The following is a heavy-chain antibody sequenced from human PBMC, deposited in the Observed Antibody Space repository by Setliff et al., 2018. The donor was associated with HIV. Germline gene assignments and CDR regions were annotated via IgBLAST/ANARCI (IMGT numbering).Heavy chain of an antibody. V-gene: IGHV1-69*13. CDR3: ARPAVLISTDYYYYMDV. Sequence: SVKVSCKSSGYTFTSYYVHWVRQAPGQGLEWMGGVIPLFGTEKVAQKFQGRVTITADESTNTAYMELSSLRSEDTAIYYCARPAVLISTDYYYYMDVWGQGTTVTVSS. D-gene: IGHD6-19*01. CDR1: GYTFTSYY. CDR2: VIPLFGTE. J-gene: IGHJ6*02.